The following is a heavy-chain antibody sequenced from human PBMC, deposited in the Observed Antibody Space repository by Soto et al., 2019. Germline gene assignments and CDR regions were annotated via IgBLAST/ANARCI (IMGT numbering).Heavy chain of an antibody. CDR1: GDSVSSNSAA. CDR2: TYYRSKWYN. V-gene: IGHV6-1*01. J-gene: IGHJ3*02. Sequence: SQTLSLTCAISGDSVSSNSAAWNWIRQSPSRGLEWLGRTYYRSKWYNDYAVSVKSRITINPDTSKNQFSLQLNSVTPEDTAVYYCARVSDYGSSGYYSLAFDIWGQGTMVTVSS. CDR3: ARVSDYGSSGYYSLAFDI. D-gene: IGHD3-22*01.